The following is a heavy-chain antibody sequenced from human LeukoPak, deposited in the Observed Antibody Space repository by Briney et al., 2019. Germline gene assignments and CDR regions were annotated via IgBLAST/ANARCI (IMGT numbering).Heavy chain of an antibody. Sequence: GGSLRLSCTASGFTFSNAWMSWVRQAPGKGLEWVGRIKSKPAGGSTDYAAPIKGRFTISRDDSKSMMYLQMNSLKTEDTAVYYCITPLPYSAQGGQGTLVTVSS. CDR3: ITPLPYSAQ. J-gene: IGHJ4*02. CDR1: GFTFSNAW. V-gene: IGHV3-15*01. D-gene: IGHD2-21*01. CDR2: IKSKPAGGST.